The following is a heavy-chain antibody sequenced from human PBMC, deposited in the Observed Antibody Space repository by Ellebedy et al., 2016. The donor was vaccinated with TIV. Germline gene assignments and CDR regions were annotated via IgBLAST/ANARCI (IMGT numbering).Heavy chain of an antibody. CDR2: IDAGGIT. V-gene: IGHV3-53*04. CDR3: ARSEPMDV. Sequence: GESLKIPCAASGFSVSTIYMSWVRQAPGKGLEWLSVIDAGGITNYADSVKGRFTISRHNSQNTLYLQMNSLRAEDTAVYYCARSEPMDVWGKGTTVTVSS. CDR1: GFSVSTIY. J-gene: IGHJ6*04. D-gene: IGHD1-14*01.